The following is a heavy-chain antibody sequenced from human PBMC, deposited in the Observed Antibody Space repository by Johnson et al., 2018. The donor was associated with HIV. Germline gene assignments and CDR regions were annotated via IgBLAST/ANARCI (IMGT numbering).Heavy chain of an antibody. Sequence: VQLVESGGVVVQPGGSLRLSCAASGFTFDDYTMHWVRQVSGKGLEWVSLISWDGGSTYYADSVKGRFTISRGNSKNSLYLQMNSLRAEDIALYYCAKDRELRRGNGGWVENAFGIWGQGTMVTVSS. CDR2: ISWDGGST. V-gene: IGHV3-43D*03. D-gene: IGHD1-7*01. CDR1: GFTFDDYT. CDR3: AKDRELRRGNGGWVENAFGI. J-gene: IGHJ3*02.